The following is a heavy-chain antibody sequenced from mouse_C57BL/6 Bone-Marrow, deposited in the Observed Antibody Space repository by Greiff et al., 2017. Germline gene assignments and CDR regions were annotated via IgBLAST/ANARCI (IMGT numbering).Heavy chain of an antibody. Sequence: VQLQQSGPELVKPGASVKISCKASGYTFTDYYMNWVKQSHGKSLEWIGDINPNNGGTSYNQKFKGKATLTVDKSSSTAYMELRSLTSEDSAVYYCAREGIYYDCYFDYWGQGTTLTVSS. V-gene: IGHV1-26*01. D-gene: IGHD2-4*01. CDR2: INPNNGGT. CDR3: AREGIYYDCYFDY. CDR1: GYTFTDYY. J-gene: IGHJ2*01.